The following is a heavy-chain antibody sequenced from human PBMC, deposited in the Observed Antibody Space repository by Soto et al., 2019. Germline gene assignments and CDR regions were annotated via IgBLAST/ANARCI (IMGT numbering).Heavy chain of an antibody. V-gene: IGHV3-15*01. D-gene: IGHD2-8*01. Sequence: GGSLRLSCAASGFTFSNAWMSWVRQAPGKGLEWVGRIKSKTDGGTTDYAAPVKGRFTISRDDSKNTLYLQMNSLKTEDTAVYYCTTGLVYAIIYYYMDVWGKGTTVTVSS. CDR2: IKSKTDGGTT. J-gene: IGHJ6*03. CDR1: GFTFSNAW. CDR3: TTGLVYAIIYYYMDV.